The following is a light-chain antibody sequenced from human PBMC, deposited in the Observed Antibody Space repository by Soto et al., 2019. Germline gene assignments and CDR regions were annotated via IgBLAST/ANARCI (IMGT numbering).Light chain of an antibody. CDR3: SSYTSSSTYV. Sequence: QSALTQPPSASGSPGRSVTISCTGTSSDVGGYDYVSWFQQHPGKAPKLIIYEVTKRPSGVPDRFSASKSGNTASLTVSGLQAEDEADYYCSSYTSSSTYVFGTGTKLTVL. CDR2: EVT. V-gene: IGLV2-8*01. J-gene: IGLJ1*01. CDR1: SSDVGGYDY.